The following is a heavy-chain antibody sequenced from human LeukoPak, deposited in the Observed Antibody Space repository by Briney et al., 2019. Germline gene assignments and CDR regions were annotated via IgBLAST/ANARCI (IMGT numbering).Heavy chain of an antibody. J-gene: IGHJ4*02. D-gene: IGHD6-19*01. CDR3: AKRNSSGFYYFDY. Sequence: GGSLRLSCAASGFTFSGYAMSWVRQAPGKGLEWGSVISISGGSTYYADSVKGRFPISRDNSKKTLFLQMNSLRAEDTAVYYCAKRNSSGFYYFDYWGQGTLVTVSS. CDR1: GFTFSGYA. V-gene: IGHV3-23*01. CDR2: ISISGGST.